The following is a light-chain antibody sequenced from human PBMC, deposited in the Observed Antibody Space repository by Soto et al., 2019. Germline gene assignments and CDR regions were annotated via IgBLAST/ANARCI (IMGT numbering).Light chain of an antibody. CDR2: FGS. CDR3: AAWDDSLNGVV. V-gene: IGLV1-44*01. Sequence: QPVLTQSPSASGTPGQRVTISCSGSSSNIGSNTVNWYQQLPGTAPKLLIFFGSHRPSGVPDRFSGSKSGSSASLAISGLQSEDEADYYCAAWDDSLNGVVFGGGTKVTVL. CDR1: SSNIGSNT. J-gene: IGLJ2*01.